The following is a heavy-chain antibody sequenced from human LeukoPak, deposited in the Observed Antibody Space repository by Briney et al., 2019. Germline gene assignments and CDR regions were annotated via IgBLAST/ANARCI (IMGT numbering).Heavy chain of an antibody. J-gene: IGHJ4*02. V-gene: IGHV3-48*02. CDR1: GFTFSSYS. CDR3: ARDNLGGDYDSSGFYH. D-gene: IGHD3-22*01. Sequence: GGSLRLSRAASGFTFSSYSMNWVRQAPGKGLEWVSYISSSSTIYYADSVKGRFTISRDNAKNSLYLQMNSLRDEDTAEYYCARDNLGGDYDSSGFYHWGQGILVTVPS. CDR2: ISSSSTI.